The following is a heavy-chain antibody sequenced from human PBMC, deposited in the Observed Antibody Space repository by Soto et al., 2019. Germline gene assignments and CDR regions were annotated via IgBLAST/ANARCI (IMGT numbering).Heavy chain of an antibody. J-gene: IGHJ6*03. D-gene: IGHD2-2*01. CDR1: GGSISSSNW. CDR3: ARVLTGHCSSTSCNPDYYYYYMDV. V-gene: IGHV4-4*02. CDR2: IYHSGST. Sequence: QVQLQESGPGLVKPSGTLSLTCAVSGGSISSSNWWSWVRQPPGKGLEWIGEIYHSGSTNYNPSLKSRVTISVDTSKNQFSLKLSSVTAADTAVYYCARVLTGHCSSTSCNPDYYYYYMDVWGKGTTVTVSS.